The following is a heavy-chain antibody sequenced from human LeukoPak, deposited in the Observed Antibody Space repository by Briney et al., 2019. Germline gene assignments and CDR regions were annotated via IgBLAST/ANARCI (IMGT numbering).Heavy chain of an antibody. CDR2: IYPGDSDT. V-gene: IGHV5-51*01. D-gene: IGHD1-26*01. J-gene: IGHJ6*03. CDR1: GYSFTSYW. CDR3: ARIIVGAINYYYYYMDV. Sequence: PGESLKISCKGSGYSFTSYWIGWVRQMPGKGLEWMGIIYPGDSDTRYGPSFQGQVTISADKSISTAYLQWSNLKASDTAMYYCARIIVGAINYYYYYMDVWGKGTTVTVSS.